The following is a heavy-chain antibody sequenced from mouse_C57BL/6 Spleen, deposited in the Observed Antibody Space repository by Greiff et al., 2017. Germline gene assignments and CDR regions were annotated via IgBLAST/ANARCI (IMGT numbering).Heavy chain of an antibody. V-gene: IGHV1-15*01. CDR1: GYTFTDYE. D-gene: IGHD2-4*01. Sequence: VKLQESGAELVRPGASVTLSCKASGYTFTDYEMHWVKQTPVHGLEWIGAIDPETGGTAYNQKLKGKAILTADKSSSTAYMELRGLTSEGSAVYYCTSRGYDYDWFAYWGQGTLVTVSA. CDR2: IDPETGGT. CDR3: TSRGYDYDWFAY. J-gene: IGHJ3*01.